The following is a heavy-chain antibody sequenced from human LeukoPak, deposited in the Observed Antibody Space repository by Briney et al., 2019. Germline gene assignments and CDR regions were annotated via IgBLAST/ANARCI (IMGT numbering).Heavy chain of an antibody. CDR3: TRGSIAYYYMDV. V-gene: IGHV4-59*01. CDR1: GGSISSYY. Sequence: SETLSLTCTVSGGSISSYYCSWIRQPPGKGLEWIGNIYYSGSNNYNPSLKSRVTISVDTSKNQFSLKLSSVTAADTAVYYCTRGSIAYYYMDVWGKGTTVTISS. J-gene: IGHJ6*03. D-gene: IGHD3-22*01. CDR2: IYYSGSN.